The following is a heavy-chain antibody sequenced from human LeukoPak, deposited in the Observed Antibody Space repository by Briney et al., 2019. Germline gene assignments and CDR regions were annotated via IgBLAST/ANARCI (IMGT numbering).Heavy chain of an antibody. CDR2: IRSKTNRFAT. J-gene: IGHJ4*02. CDR1: GFTFSGSA. Sequence: GGSLRLSCAASGFTFSGSAMHWVRQASGRGLEWVGRIRSKTNRFATAYDASVKGRFNISRDDSKNTAYLQMNSLKTEDTAVYYCARRLSGSYFFDYWGQGTLVTVSS. CDR3: ARRLSGSYFFDY. D-gene: IGHD1-26*01. V-gene: IGHV3-73*01.